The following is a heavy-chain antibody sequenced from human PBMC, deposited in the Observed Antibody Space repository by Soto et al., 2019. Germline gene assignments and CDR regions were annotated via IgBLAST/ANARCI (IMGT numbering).Heavy chain of an antibody. Sequence: ASVKVSCKASGGTFSSYAISWVRQAPGQGLEWMGGIIPIFGTANYAQKFQGRVTITADESTSTAYMELSSLRSVDTATYYCARTYYDFKGPPINRIDPWGQGTLVTVSS. D-gene: IGHD3-3*01. J-gene: IGHJ5*02. V-gene: IGHV1-69*13. CDR1: GGTFSSYA. CDR3: ARTYYDFKGPPINRIDP. CDR2: IIPIFGTA.